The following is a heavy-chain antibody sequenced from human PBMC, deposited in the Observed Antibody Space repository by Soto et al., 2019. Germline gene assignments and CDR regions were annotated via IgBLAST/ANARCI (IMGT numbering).Heavy chain of an antibody. CDR2: TYYRSTWIH. V-gene: IGHV6-1*01. J-gene: IGHJ4*02. Sequence: SQTLSLTCAISGDGVSSSSSAWNWIRQSPSRGLEWLGRTYYRSTWIHDYAVSVKSRIIINPDTSQNQFSLQLNSVTPDDTAVYYCARGLRPHFDYWGLGTLVTVSS. CDR3: ARGLRPHFDY. CDR1: GDGVSSSSSA. D-gene: IGHD3-10*01.